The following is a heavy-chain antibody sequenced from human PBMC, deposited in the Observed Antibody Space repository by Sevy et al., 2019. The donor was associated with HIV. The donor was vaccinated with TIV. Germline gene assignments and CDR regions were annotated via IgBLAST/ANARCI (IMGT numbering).Heavy chain of an antibody. CDR1: GFTFSKYS. D-gene: IGHD2-8*01. CDR3: AREGCTKPHDY. CDR2: LSFGCGEM. Sequence: GGSLRLSCAASGFTFSKYSMSWVRQPPGKGLEWVSTLSFGCGEMNYADSVKARFTISRDNSKSSVYLQMNNLRPEDTAVYYCAREGCTKPHDYWGQGTLVTVSS. J-gene: IGHJ4*02. V-gene: IGHV3-23*01.